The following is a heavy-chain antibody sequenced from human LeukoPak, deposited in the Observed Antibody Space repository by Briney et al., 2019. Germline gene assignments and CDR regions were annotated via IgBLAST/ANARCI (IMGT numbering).Heavy chain of an antibody. CDR3: AREKLPLFGLLFVPYYFDY. CDR2: ISAYNGNT. D-gene: IGHD2-21*02. J-gene: IGHJ4*02. CDR1: GYTFTSYG. V-gene: IGHV1-18*01. Sequence: ASVKVSCKASGYTFTSYGISWVRQAPGQGLEWMGWISAYNGNTNYAQKLQGRVTMTTDTSTSTAYMELRSLRSDGTAVYYCAREKLPLFGLLFVPYYFDYWGQGTLVTVSS.